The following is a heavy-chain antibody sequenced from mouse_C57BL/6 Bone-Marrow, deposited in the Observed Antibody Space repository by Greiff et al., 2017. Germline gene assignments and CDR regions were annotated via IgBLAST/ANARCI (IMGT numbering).Heavy chain of an antibody. D-gene: IGHD1-2*01. CDR3: ARDLPITTAYAMDY. Sequence: VQLQQSGPELVKPGASVKISCKASGYAFSSSWMNWVKQRPGKGLEWIGRIYPGDGDTNYNGKFKGKATLTADKSSSTAYMQLSSLTSEDSAVYFGARDLPITTAYAMDYWGQGTSVTVSS. CDR1: GYAFSSSW. J-gene: IGHJ4*01. V-gene: IGHV1-82*01. CDR2: IYPGDGDT.